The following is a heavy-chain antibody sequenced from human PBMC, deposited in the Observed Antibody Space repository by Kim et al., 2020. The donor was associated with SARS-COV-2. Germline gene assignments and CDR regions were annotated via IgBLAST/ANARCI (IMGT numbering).Heavy chain of an antibody. J-gene: IGHJ6*02. CDR3: AADPGFGELLSKDYYYGMDV. Sequence: SVKVSCKASGFTFTSSAMQWVRQARGQRLEWIGWIVVGSGNTNYAQKFQERVTITRDMSTSTAYMELSSLGSEDTAVYYCAADPGFGELLSKDYYYGMDVWGQGTTVTVSS. CDR2: IVVGSGNT. D-gene: IGHD3-10*01. V-gene: IGHV1-58*02. CDR1: GFTFTSSA.